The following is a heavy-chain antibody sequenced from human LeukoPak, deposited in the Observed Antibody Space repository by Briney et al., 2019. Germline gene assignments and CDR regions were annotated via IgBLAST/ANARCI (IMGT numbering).Heavy chain of an antibody. Sequence: ASVKVSCKASGYTFTGYYMHWVRQAPGQGLEWMGWINPYSGSTNYAQNFQGRVTMTRDTSISTAYMELSRLRSDDTAVYYCARDTLYGDGANWFDPWGQGTLVTVSS. CDR3: ARDTLYGDGANWFDP. CDR1: GYTFTGYY. CDR2: INPYSGST. V-gene: IGHV1-2*02. D-gene: IGHD4-17*01. J-gene: IGHJ5*02.